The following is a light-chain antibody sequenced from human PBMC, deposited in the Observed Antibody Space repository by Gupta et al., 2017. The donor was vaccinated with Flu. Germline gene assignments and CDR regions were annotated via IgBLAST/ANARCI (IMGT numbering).Light chain of an antibody. CDR2: EDS. CDR3: PVWDYGSDDVV. Sequence: GANIGSKIVHWYQQHPGPAPVLVVYEDSDRPSGIPERFSGSNSGNVATLTISGVESGDEAEYYCPVWDYGSDDVVFGGGTKLPVL. J-gene: IGLJ2*01. V-gene: IGLV3-21*02. CDR1: NIGSKI.